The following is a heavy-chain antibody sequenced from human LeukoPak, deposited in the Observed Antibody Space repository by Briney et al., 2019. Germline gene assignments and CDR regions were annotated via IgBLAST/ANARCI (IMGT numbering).Heavy chain of an antibody. D-gene: IGHD6-19*01. CDR2: IYSGGST. CDR1: GFTVSSNY. J-gene: IGHJ3*02. Sequence: PGGSLRLSCAASGFTVSSNYMSWVRQAPGKGLEWVSVIYSGGSTYYADSVKGRFTISRDNSKNTLYLQMNSLRAEDTAVYYCARDVTAVAGDAFDIWGQGTMVTVSS. CDR3: ARDVTAVAGDAFDI. V-gene: IGHV3-53*01.